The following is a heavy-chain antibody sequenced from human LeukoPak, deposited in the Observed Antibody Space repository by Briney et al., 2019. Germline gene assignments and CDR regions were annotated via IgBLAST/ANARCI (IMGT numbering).Heavy chain of an antibody. CDR3: AKVSGSYCDY. J-gene: IGHJ4*02. Sequence: GGSLRLSCAASGFTVSSNEMSWVRQAPGKGLEWVSSISGGSTYYADSRKGRFTISRDNSKNTLHLQMNSLRAEDTAVYYCAKVSGSYCDYWGQGTLVTVSS. V-gene: IGHV3-38-3*01. D-gene: IGHD1-26*01. CDR2: ISGGST. CDR1: GFTVSSNE.